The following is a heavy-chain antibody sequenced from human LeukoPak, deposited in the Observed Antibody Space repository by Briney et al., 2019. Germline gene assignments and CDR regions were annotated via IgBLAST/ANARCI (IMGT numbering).Heavy chain of an antibody. CDR2: IYWDDDK. D-gene: IGHD2-2*01. Sequence: SGPTLVKPTQTLTLTCTFSGFSLSTSGVGVGWIRQPPGKALEWLALIYWDDDKRYSPSLKSRLTITKDTSKNQVVLTVTNMDPVDTATYYCARVVPAAAYFDYWGQGTLVTVSS. J-gene: IGHJ4*02. CDR3: ARVVPAAAYFDY. V-gene: IGHV2-5*02. CDR1: GFSLSTSGVG.